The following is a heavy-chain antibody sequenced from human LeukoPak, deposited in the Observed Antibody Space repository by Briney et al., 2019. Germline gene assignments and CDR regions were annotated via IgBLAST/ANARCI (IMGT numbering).Heavy chain of an antibody. V-gene: IGHV3-23*01. CDR1: GFTFSSYA. CDR3: AKDVRGGPHNWFDP. D-gene: IGHD3-10*02. J-gene: IGHJ5*02. CDR2: ISGSGGST. Sequence: GGSLRLPCAASGFTFSSYAMSWVRQAPGKGLEWVSAISGSGGSTYYVDSVKGRFTISRDNSKNTLYLQMNSLRAEDTAVYYCAKDVRGGPHNWFDPWGQGTLVTVSS.